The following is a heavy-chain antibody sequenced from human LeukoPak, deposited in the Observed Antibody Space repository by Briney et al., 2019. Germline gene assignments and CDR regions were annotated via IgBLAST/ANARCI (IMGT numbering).Heavy chain of an antibody. V-gene: IGHV1-18*04. CDR2: ISAYNGNT. CDR1: GYTFPSYG. D-gene: IGHD2-2*01. J-gene: IGHJ4*02. CDR3: ARGGLYCSSTSCYGIEY. Sequence: ASLNVSCKAAGYTFPSYGISCVRQAPGQGLEWMGWISAYNGNTNYAQKLQGRVTMTTDTSTSTVYMELRSLRSDDTAVYYCARGGLYCSSTSCYGIEYWGQGTLVTVSS.